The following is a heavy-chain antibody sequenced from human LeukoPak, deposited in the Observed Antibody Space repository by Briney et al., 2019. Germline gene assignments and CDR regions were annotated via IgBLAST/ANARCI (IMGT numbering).Heavy chain of an antibody. V-gene: IGHV1-2*02. Sequence: GASVKVPCKASGYTFTSYYMHWVRQAPGQGLEWMGWINPNSGGTNYAQKFQGRVTMTTDTSMSTAYMELSRLTSDDTAVYYCARAGGCSWFDPWGQGTLVTVSS. CDR2: INPNSGGT. CDR1: GYTFTSYY. D-gene: IGHD2-8*01. J-gene: IGHJ5*02. CDR3: ARAGGCSWFDP.